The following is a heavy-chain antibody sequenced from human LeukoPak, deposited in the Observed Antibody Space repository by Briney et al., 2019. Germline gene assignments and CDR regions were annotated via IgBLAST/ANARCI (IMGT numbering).Heavy chain of an antibody. V-gene: IGHV3-53*01. D-gene: IGHD1-26*01. CDR3: ARGSRAGAPDSYFDY. CDR2: IYGGGST. Sequence: PGGSLRLSCAASGFTVRSNSMSWVRQAPGKALECLSTIYGGGSTYYADSVKGRFTISRDNSKNTLYIQMNSLRVEDTAVYYCARGSRAGAPDSYFDYWGQGTLVTVSS. J-gene: IGHJ4*02. CDR1: GFTVRSNS.